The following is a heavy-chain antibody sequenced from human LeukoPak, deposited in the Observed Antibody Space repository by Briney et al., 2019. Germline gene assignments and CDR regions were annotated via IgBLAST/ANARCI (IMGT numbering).Heavy chain of an antibody. CDR3: AKGGGGGAAAALDY. CDR2: ISGSGGST. CDR1: GFTFSSYA. D-gene: IGHD6-13*01. Sequence: GRSLSLSCAASGFTFSSYAMSWVRQAPGKGLEWVSAISGSGGSTYYADSVKGRFTISRDNSKTTLYLQMNSPRAEDTAGDCGAKGGGGGAAAALDYWGRGTLVTVSS. V-gene: IGHV3-23*01. J-gene: IGHJ4*02.